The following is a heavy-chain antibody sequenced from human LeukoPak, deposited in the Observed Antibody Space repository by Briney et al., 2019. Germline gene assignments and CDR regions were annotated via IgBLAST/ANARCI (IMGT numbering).Heavy chain of an antibody. V-gene: IGHV3-53*01. CDR2: IYSNGST. Sequence: GGSLRLSCAASGFTVNKKHMSWVRQAPGRGLEYVSVIYSNGSTYNADSVKGRFTISRDNSKNMLYLQMNSLRVEDTAVYYCARVTSATLTEYYFEYWGQGTLVTVSS. J-gene: IGHJ4*02. D-gene: IGHD3-9*01. CDR1: GFTVNKKH. CDR3: ARVTSATLTEYYFEY.